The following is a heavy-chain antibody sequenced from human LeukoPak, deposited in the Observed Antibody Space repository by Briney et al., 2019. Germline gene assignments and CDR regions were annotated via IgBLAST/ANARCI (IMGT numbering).Heavy chain of an antibody. J-gene: IGHJ6*03. CDR3: AKGFEYSSSSSSYYYYYYMDV. Sequence: GGSLRLSRAASGFTFSSYAMSWVRQAPGKGLEWVSAISGSGGSTYYADSVKGRFTISRDNSKNTLYLQMNSLRAEDTAVYYCAKGFEYSSSSSSYYYYYYMDVWGKGTTVTVSS. D-gene: IGHD6-6*01. CDR1: GFTFSSYA. CDR2: ISGSGGST. V-gene: IGHV3-23*01.